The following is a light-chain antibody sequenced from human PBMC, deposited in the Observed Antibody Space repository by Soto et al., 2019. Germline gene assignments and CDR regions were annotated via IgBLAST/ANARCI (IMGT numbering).Light chain of an antibody. V-gene: IGLV1-47*01. CDR1: SSNIGSKY. Sequence: QSALTQPPSASGTPGQRLTISCSGSSSNIGSKYVYWYQQLPGTAPKLLMYRNNQRPSGVPDRFSGSKSGTSASLAISGLRSEDEADYYCAAWDAGVSGPAFGGGTKVTVL. CDR2: RNN. CDR3: AAWDAGVSGPA. J-gene: IGLJ2*01.